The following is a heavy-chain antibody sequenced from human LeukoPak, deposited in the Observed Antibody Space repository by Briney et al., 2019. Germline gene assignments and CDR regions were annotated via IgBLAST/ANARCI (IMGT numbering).Heavy chain of an antibody. CDR1: GYTFGTHW. V-gene: IGHV1-46*01. Sequence: ASVKVSCKASGYTFGTHWMHWVRQAPGQGLEWMGIINPSGGSTSYAQKFQGRVTMTRDMSTSTVYMELSSLRSEDTAVYYCARGSSSSWLFHFDYWGQGTLVTVSS. CDR3: ARGSSSSWLFHFDY. D-gene: IGHD6-6*01. J-gene: IGHJ4*02. CDR2: INPSGGST.